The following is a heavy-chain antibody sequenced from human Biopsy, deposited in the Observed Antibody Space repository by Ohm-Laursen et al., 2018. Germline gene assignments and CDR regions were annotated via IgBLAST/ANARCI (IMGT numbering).Heavy chain of an antibody. CDR3: AADADGYYTEFDY. J-gene: IGHJ4*02. CDR1: GGTLSSYA. CDR2: IVPILGHL. V-gene: IGHV1-69*04. D-gene: IGHD3-3*01. Sequence: SSVKVSCKASGGTLSSYAITWVRQAPGQGLEWVGRIVPILGHLNYAQRFQGRVSITADKSTTYVYMELSRLTSGDTAVYYCAADADGYYTEFDYWGPGTLVTVSS.